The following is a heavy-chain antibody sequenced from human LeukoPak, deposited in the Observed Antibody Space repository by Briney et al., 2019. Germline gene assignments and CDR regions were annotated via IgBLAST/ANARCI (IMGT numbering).Heavy chain of an antibody. J-gene: IGHJ6*02. CDR3: ARQKTAGIAVARADYGMDV. CDR1: GYTFTGYY. V-gene: IGHV1-2*02. D-gene: IGHD6-19*01. CDR2: INPNSGGT. Sequence: ASVKVSCKASGYTFTGYYMHWVRQAPGQGLEWMGWINPNSGGTNYAQKFQGRVTMTRDTSISTAYMELSRLKASDTAMYYCARQKTAGIAVARADYGMDVWGQGTTVTVSS.